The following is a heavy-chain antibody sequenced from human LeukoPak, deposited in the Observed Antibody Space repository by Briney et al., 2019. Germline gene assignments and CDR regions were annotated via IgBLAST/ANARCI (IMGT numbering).Heavy chain of an antibody. CDR3: ARDGWDFDY. D-gene: IGHD1-26*01. CDR2: ISGSGGST. CDR1: GFTFSSYA. J-gene: IGHJ4*02. V-gene: IGHV3-23*01. Sequence: PGGSLRLSCAASGFTFSSYAMSWVRQAPGKGLEWVSAISGSGGSTYYADSVKGRFTISRDNAKNSLYLQMNSLRAEDTAVYYCARDGWDFDYWGQGTLVTVSS.